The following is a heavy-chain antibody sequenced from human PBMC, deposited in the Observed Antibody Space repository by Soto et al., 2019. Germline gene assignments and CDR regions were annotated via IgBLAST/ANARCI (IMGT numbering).Heavy chain of an antibody. Sequence: LRLSCAASGFTFSSYVMYWVRQAPGKGLEWVSSISGRGGSTYYPDFVKGRFTISRDNSNNTLYLQMNSLRAEDSAIYYCAKRAGGAVVWYFDLWGRGTLVTVSS. V-gene: IGHV3-23*01. CDR1: GFTFSSYV. J-gene: IGHJ2*01. CDR2: ISGRGGST. D-gene: IGHD2-21*01. CDR3: AKRAGGAVVWYFDL.